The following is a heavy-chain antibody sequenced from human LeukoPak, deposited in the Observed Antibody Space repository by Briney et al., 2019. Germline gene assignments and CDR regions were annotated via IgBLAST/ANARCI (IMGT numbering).Heavy chain of an antibody. V-gene: IGHV3-49*04. CDR3: TRTLWFGELSSFDY. J-gene: IGHJ4*02. Sequence: GGSLRLSCAASGFTFSSYGMHWVRQAPGKGLEWVGFIRSKTYGGTTEYAASVKGRFTISRDDSKSIAYLQMNSLKTEDTALYYCTRTLWFGELSSFDYWGQGTLVTVSS. CDR2: IRSKTYGGTT. CDR1: GFTFSSYG. D-gene: IGHD3-10*01.